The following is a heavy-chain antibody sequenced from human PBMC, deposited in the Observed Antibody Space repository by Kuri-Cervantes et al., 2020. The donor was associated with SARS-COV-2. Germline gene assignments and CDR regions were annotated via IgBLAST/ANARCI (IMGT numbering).Heavy chain of an antibody. CDR2: IKQDASEE. J-gene: IGHJ4*02. V-gene: IGHV3-7*03. D-gene: IGHD3-3*01. Sequence: GGSLRLSCAAAGFSFSTYWMSWVRQTPGNGLEWVANIKQDASEEYYVDSVKGRFTISRDNAQNSLYLQMNNLRAEDTAVCFCARDYGLAIFWSGYFSYCFDFWGQGTLVTVSS. CDR3: ARDYGLAIFWSGYFSYCFDF. CDR1: GFSFSTYW.